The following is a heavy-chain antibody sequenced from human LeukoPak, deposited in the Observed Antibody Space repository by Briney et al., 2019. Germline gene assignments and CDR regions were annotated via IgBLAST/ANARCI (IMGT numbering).Heavy chain of an antibody. CDR2: IYHSGST. CDR1: GYSISSGYY. V-gene: IGHV4-38-2*02. D-gene: IGHD6-6*01. CDR3: ASPSIAARPGLFDY. J-gene: IGHJ4*02. Sequence: SETLSLTCTVSGYSISSGYYWGWIRQPPGKGLEWIGSIYHSGSTYYNPSLKSRVTISVDTSKNQFSLKLSSVTAADTAVYYCASPSIAARPGLFDYWGQGTLVTVSS.